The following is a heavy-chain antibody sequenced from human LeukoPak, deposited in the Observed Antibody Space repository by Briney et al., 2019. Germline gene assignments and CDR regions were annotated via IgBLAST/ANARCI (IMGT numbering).Heavy chain of an antibody. CDR3: ARYTIKRGRGWFDP. D-gene: IGHD5-12*01. V-gene: IGHV4-39*01. Sequence: PSETLSLTCTVSGGSISSSSYSWGWIRQPPGNGLEWIGSIYYSGSTYSNPSLKSRVSISVDTSKNQFSLKLSSVTAADTAVYYCARYTIKRGRGWFDPWGQGTLVTVSS. J-gene: IGHJ5*02. CDR1: GGSISSSSYS. CDR2: IYYSGST.